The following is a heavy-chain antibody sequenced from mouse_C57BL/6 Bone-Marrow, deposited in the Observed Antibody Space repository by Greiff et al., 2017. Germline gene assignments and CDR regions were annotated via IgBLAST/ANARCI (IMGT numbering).Heavy chain of an antibody. CDR3: ARKYCKYPAWFAY. Sequence: VQLQQSGAELVKPGASVKLSCKASGYTFTSYWMHWVQQRPGQGLEWIGMIHPNSGSTNYNEKLKSKATLTVDKSSSTTYMQLISLTSENSAVDDSARKYCKYPAWFAYWGQGTLVTVSA. J-gene: IGHJ3*01. V-gene: IGHV1-64*01. D-gene: IGHD2-10*02. CDR1: GYTFTSYW. CDR2: IHPNSGST.